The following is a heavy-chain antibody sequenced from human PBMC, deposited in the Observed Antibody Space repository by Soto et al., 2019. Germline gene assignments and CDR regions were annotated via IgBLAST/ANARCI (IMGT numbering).Heavy chain of an antibody. V-gene: IGHV1-18*01. CDR1: GYTFTRYG. CDR3: AKNGQPPYYYYGMDV. CDR2: ISGYNGDT. J-gene: IGHJ6*02. Sequence: ASVKVSCKASGYTFTRYGTSWVRQAPGQGLEWMGWISGYNGDTNYAQKFQGRVTITVDTSTTTAFMDLTSLTSDDRVVYYCAKNGQPPYYYYGMDVWGQGTTVTVSS. D-gene: IGHD2-8*01.